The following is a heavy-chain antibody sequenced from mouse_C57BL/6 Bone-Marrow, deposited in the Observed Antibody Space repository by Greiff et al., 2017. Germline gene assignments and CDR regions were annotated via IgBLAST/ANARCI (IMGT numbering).Heavy chain of an antibody. V-gene: IGHV5-6*01. CDR2: ISSGGSYT. J-gene: IGHJ4*01. CDR3: ARQTVVHYYAMDY. Sequence: EVQLVESGGDLVKPGGSLKLSCAASGFTFSSYGMSWVRQTPDKRLEWVATISSGGSYTYYPDSVKGRFTISRDNAKNTLYLQMSSLKSEDTAMYYCARQTVVHYYAMDYWGKGTSVTVSS. CDR1: GFTFSSYG. D-gene: IGHD1-1*01.